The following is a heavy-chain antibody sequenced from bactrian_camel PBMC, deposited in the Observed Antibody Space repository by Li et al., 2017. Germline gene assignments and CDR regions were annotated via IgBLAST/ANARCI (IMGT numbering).Heavy chain of an antibody. J-gene: IGHJ4*01. CDR3: AADFGFWEFKY. V-gene: IGHV3S53*01. D-gene: IGHD5*01. CDR1: GDIYSSNY. CDR2: ISTYGGT. Sequence: HVQLVESGGGLVQPGGSLRLSCAASGDIYSSNYMAWFRQAPGKEREGVACISTYGGTQLYADSVKGRFTISSDNAKSTLYLQMNSLKPKDTAMYYCAADFGFWEFKYWGQGTQVTVS.